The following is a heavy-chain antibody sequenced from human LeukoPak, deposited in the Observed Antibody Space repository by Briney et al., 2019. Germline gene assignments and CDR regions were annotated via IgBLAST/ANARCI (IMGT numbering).Heavy chain of an antibody. D-gene: IGHD6-13*01. J-gene: IGHJ4*02. V-gene: IGHV3-11*01. CDR2: ISSSSSTI. CDR1: GFTFSDYY. CDR3: ARGRSSSWYDLYYFDY. Sequence: GGSLRLSCAASGFTFSDYYMSWIRQAPGKGLEWVSYISSSSSTIYYADSVKGRFTISRDNAKNSLYLQMNSLRAEDTAVYYCARGRSSSWYDLYYFDYWGQGTLVTVSS.